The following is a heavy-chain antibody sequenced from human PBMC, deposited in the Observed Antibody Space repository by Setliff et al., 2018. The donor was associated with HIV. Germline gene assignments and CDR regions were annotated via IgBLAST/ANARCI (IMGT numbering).Heavy chain of an antibody. D-gene: IGHD3-10*01. Sequence: SETLSLTCTVSAGSTSSRTYFWGWIRQPPGKGLERIGSVSYSGSTHYNPSLESRVTISADTSKNQFSLKLNSVTAADTAVYYCARHLRQLFSSDFYFYYYYMDVWGKGTTVTVSS. CDR3: ARHLRQLFSSDFYFYYYYMDV. CDR1: AGSTSSRTYF. CDR2: VSYSGST. J-gene: IGHJ6*03. V-gene: IGHV4-39*01.